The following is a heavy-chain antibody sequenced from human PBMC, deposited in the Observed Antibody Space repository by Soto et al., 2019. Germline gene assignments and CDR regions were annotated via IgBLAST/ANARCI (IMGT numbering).Heavy chain of an antibody. D-gene: IGHD3-10*01. Sequence: SETLSLTCTVSGGSISSGDYYWSWIRQPPGKGLEWIGYIYYSGSTYYNPPLKSRVTISVDTSKNQFSLKLSSVTAADTAVYYCARGGEGAHAFDIWGQGTMVTVSS. CDR1: GGSISSGDYY. CDR3: ARGGEGAHAFDI. CDR2: IYYSGST. V-gene: IGHV4-30-4*01. J-gene: IGHJ3*02.